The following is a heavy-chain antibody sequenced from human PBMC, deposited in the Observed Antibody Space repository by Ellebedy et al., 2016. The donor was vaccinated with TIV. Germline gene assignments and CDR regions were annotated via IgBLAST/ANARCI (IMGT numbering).Heavy chain of an antibody. CDR3: ASRIIVPNGNWFDP. CDR1: GFTLSRFP. V-gene: IGHV3-30*10. Sequence: GESLKIPCEASGFTLSRFPMHWVRQAPGKGLEWVAATSYAGSNKYYIDSVKGRFTISRDNSKNTVYLQMNSLTADDTATNYCASRIIVPNGNWFDPWGQGTLVTVSA. J-gene: IGHJ5*02. CDR2: TSYAGSNK. D-gene: IGHD2-21*01.